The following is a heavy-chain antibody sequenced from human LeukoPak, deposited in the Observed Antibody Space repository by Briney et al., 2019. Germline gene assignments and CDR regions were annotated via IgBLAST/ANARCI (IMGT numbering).Heavy chain of an antibody. CDR3: AKTLVASPGNTGGP. V-gene: IGHV3-11*03. CDR1: GFTFSDCY. Sequence: GGSLRLSCAASGFTFSDCYMSCFRQAPGKGLEWLSYIGGSGADTNYADSVKGRFTTSRDNAKSSLYLQMNSLRGEDTAVYYCAKTLVASPGNTGGPWGQGTLVTVSS. CDR2: IGGSGADT. J-gene: IGHJ5*02. D-gene: IGHD6-6*01.